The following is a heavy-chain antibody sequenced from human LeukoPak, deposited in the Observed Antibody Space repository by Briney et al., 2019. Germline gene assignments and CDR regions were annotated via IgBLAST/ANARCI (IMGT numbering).Heavy chain of an antibody. D-gene: IGHD3-10*01. J-gene: IGHJ6*02. V-gene: IGHV3-33*01. CDR1: GFTFSSYG. CDR3: ARGGYYLYGMDV. CDR2: IWYDGSNK. Sequence: GRSLRLSCAASGFTFSSYGMHWVRQAPGKGLEWVAVIWYDGSNKYYADSVKGRFTIPRDNSKSTLYLQMNSLRAEDTAVYYCARGGYYLYGMDVWGQGTTVTVSS.